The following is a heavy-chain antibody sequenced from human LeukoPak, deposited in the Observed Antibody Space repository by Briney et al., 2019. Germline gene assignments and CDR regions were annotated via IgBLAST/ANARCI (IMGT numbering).Heavy chain of an antibody. CDR3: AKEEAQQWLVTPLHPPDY. CDR2: ISYDGSNK. D-gene: IGHD6-19*01. J-gene: IGHJ4*02. Sequence: PGRSLRLSCAASGFTLSSYGMHWVRQAPGKGLEWVAVISYDGSNKYYADSVKGRFTISRDNSKNTLYLQMNSLRAEDTAVYYCAKEEAQQWLVTPLHPPDYWGQGTLVTVSS. V-gene: IGHV3-30*18. CDR1: GFTLSSYG.